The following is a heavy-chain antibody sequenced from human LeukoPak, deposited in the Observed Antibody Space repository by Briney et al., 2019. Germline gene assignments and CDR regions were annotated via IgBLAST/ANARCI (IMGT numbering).Heavy chain of an antibody. Sequence: SETLSLTCTVSGGSISSYYWSWIRQPPGKGLEWIGEINHSGSTNYNPSLKSRVTISVDTSKNQFSLKLSSVTAADTAVYYCARVTYYYDSSGYRVHYYYYMDVWGKGTTVTVSS. CDR3: ARVTYYYDSSGYRVHYYYYMDV. J-gene: IGHJ6*03. CDR1: GGSISSYY. CDR2: INHSGST. V-gene: IGHV4-34*01. D-gene: IGHD3-22*01.